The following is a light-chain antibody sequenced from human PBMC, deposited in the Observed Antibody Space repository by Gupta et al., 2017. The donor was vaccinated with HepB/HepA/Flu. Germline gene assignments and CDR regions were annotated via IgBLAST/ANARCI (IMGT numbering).Light chain of an antibody. V-gene: IGLV2-14*03. Sequence: QSALTQPASVSGSPGLSITIPCPGTSSDVGGYNYVSWYQQQPGKAPKLMIYDVSKRPSGVSNRFSGSKAGNTASLTISGLQEEDEADYYCSSYTSSSTPVFGTGTKVTVL. CDR2: DVS. J-gene: IGLJ1*01. CDR1: SSDVGGYNY. CDR3: SSYTSSSTPV.